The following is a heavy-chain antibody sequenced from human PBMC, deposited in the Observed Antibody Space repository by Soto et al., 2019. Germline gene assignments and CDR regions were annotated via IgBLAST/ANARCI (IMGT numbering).Heavy chain of an antibody. CDR3: ARHGSGYSSSSGNFDY. D-gene: IGHD6-6*01. CDR1: GYSLTSYW. Sequence: GESLKISCKGSGYSLTSYWIGWVRQMPGKGLEWMGIIYPGDSDTRYSPSFQGQVTISADKSISTAYLQWSSLKASDTAMYYCARHGSGYSSSSGNFDYWGQGTLVTVSS. CDR2: IYPGDSDT. J-gene: IGHJ4*02. V-gene: IGHV5-51*01.